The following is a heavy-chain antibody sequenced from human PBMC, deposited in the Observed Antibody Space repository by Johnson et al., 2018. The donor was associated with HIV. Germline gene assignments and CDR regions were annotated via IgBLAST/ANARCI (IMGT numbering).Heavy chain of an antibody. D-gene: IGHD2-2*03. V-gene: IGHV3-30-3*01. CDR1: GFTFSSYA. J-gene: IGHJ3*02. Sequence: QVQLVESGGGVVQPGRSLRLSCAASGFTFSSYAMHWVRQAPGKGLEWVAVISYDGNNDYYVDSMKGRFTLSRDNSKNTLYLQMNSLRAEDTAVYYCARATGSWMDAFDIWVQGTMVTVSS. CDR3: ARATGSWMDAFDI. CDR2: ISYDGNND.